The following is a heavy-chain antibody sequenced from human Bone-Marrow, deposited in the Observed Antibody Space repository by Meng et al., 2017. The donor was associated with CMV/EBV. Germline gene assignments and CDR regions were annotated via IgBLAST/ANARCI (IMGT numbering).Heavy chain of an antibody. CDR3: AREPGIAVAGANFDY. CDR2: IKQDGSEK. D-gene: IGHD6-19*01. Sequence: GGSLRLSCAASGFTFSSYWMSWVRQAPGKGLEWVANIKQDGSEKYYVDSVKGRFTISRDNAKNSLYLQMNSLRAEDTAVYYCAREPGIAVAGANFDYWGQGTLVTVSS. J-gene: IGHJ4*02. V-gene: IGHV3-7*01. CDR1: GFTFSSYW.